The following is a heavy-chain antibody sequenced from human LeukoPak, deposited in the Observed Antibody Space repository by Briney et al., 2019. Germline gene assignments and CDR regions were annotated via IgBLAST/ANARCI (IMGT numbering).Heavy chain of an antibody. Sequence: SETLSLTCTVSGGSISSGGYYWSWIRQHPGKGLEWIGYIYYSGSTYYNPSLKSRVTISVDTSKNQFSLKLSSVTAADTAVYYCAREGEVRYYYGSGSYFDYWGQGTLVTVSS. CDR1: GGSISSGGYY. CDR3: AREGEVRYYYGSGSYFDY. CDR2: IYYSGST. V-gene: IGHV4-31*03. D-gene: IGHD3-10*01. J-gene: IGHJ4*02.